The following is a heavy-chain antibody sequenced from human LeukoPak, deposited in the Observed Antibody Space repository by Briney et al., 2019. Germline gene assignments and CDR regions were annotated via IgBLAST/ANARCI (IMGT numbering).Heavy chain of an antibody. CDR2: ISSRGDT. CDR3: AKDKDGTSCQDS. D-gene: IGHD6-13*01. J-gene: IGHJ4*02. Sequence: GGSLRLSCAASGFTLSNYDIHWVRQVTGKGLEWVSTISSRGDTYYSDSVKGRFTISRDDSKNTVYLQMNSLTAEDTAVYYCAKDKDGTSCQDSWGQGTLVTVSS. CDR1: GFTLSNYD. V-gene: IGHV3-13*04.